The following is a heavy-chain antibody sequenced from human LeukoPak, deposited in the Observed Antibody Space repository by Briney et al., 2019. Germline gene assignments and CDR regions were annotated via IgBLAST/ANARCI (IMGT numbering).Heavy chain of an antibody. D-gene: IGHD5-18*01. CDR1: GGSISSSNW. Sequence: PSGTLSLTCAVSGGSISSSNWWSWVRQPPGKGLEWIGEIYHSGSTNYNPSLKSRVTISVDKSKNQFSLKLSSVTAADTAVYYCARSRSGYSYDHAAFDIWGQGTMVAVSS. CDR2: IYHSGST. J-gene: IGHJ3*02. CDR3: ARSRSGYSYDHAAFDI. V-gene: IGHV4-4*02.